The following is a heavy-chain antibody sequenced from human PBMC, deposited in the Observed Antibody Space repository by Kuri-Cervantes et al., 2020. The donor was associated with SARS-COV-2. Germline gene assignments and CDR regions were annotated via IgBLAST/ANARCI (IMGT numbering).Heavy chain of an antibody. CDR3: ASSGYSYGCNWFDP. CDR2: IYHSGST. D-gene: IGHD5-18*01. J-gene: IGHJ5*02. Sequence: ESLKISCAVSGYSISSGYYWGWLRQPPGKGLEWIGSIYHSGSTYYNPSLKSRVTISVDTSKNQFSLKLSSVTAADTAVYYCASSGYSYGCNWFDPFGQGTLVTVSS. CDR1: GYSISSGYY. V-gene: IGHV4-38-2*01.